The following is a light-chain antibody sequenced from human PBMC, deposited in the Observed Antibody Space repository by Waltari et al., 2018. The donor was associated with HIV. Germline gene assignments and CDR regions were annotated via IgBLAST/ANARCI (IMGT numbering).Light chain of an antibody. CDR2: DND. CDR3: GTWDSSLSAVV. V-gene: IGLV1-51*01. Sequence: QSVLTQPPSVSAAPGQKVTISCSGSRSNIGNNYVSWYQQLPGTAPKLLIYDNDKRPSGIPDRLSGSKSGTSATLGITGLQTGDEADYYCGTWDSSLSAVVFGGGTKLTVL. J-gene: IGLJ2*01. CDR1: RSNIGNNY.